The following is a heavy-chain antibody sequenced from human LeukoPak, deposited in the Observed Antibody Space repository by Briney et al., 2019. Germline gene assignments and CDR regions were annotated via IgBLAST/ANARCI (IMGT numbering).Heavy chain of an antibody. D-gene: IGHD3-22*01. CDR3: ARDGRDSSGYYKRSGFDY. V-gene: IGHV4-59*01. CDR2: IYYSGST. CDR1: GGSISSYY. J-gene: IGHJ4*02. Sequence: SETLSLTCTVSGGSISSYYWSWIRQPPGKGLEWIGYIYYSGSTNYNPSPKSRVTISVDTSKNQFSLKLSSVTAADTAVYYCARDGRDSSGYYKRSGFDYWGQGTLVTVSS.